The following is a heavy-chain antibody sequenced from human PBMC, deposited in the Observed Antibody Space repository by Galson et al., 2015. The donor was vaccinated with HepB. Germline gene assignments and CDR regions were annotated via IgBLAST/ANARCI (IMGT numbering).Heavy chain of an antibody. J-gene: IGHJ4*02. CDR3: ARRGGSRLTATFDY. CDR1: GGSFSGLY. V-gene: IGHV4-34*01. D-gene: IGHD2-15*01. Sequence: TLSLTCGVFGGSFSGLYWTWIRQSPGKGLEWIGEINHIGGTNYNPSLKCRVTLSVDTSRKQFSLKLRSLSAADTAVYFCARRGGSRLTATFDYWGQGVLVTVSS. CDR2: INHIGGT.